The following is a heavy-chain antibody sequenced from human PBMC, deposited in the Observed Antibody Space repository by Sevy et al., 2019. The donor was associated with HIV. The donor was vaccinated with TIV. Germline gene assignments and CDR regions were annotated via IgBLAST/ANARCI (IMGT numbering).Heavy chain of an antibody. CDR1: GFTLSIYW. CDR3: VRGSTGTFGH. Sequence: GGSLRLSCAASGFTLSIYWMHWVRQVPGKGLVWVSHINSDGKIKRYADSVEGRFTISRDNAEKTVYLQMNSLRADDTAVDYCVRGSTGTFGHRGQGTLVTVSS. V-gene: IGHV3-74*01. D-gene: IGHD3-9*01. J-gene: IGHJ4*02. CDR2: INSDGKIK.